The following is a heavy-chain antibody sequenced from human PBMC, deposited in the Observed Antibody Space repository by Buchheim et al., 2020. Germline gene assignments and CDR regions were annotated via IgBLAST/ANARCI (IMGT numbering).Heavy chain of an antibody. V-gene: IGHV4-39*01. J-gene: IGHJ6*03. D-gene: IGHD4-17*01. CDR2: IYYSGST. CDR3: VLLRNDYGDYGGEYYYYYMDV. CDR1: GGSISSSSYY. Sequence: QVQLQESGPGLVKPSQTLSLTCTVSGGSISSSSYYWGWIRQPPGKGLEWIGSIYYSGSTYYNPSLKSRVTISVDTSKNQFSLKLSSVTAADTAVYYCVLLRNDYGDYGGEYYYYYMDVWGKGTT.